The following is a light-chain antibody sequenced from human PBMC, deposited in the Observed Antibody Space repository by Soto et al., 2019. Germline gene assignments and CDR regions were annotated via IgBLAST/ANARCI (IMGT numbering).Light chain of an antibody. CDR1: QDVSKN. CDR2: GAS. V-gene: IGKV3-15*01. J-gene: IGKJ2*01. Sequence: EIVMTQSPATLSVSPGDRATLSCRASQDVSKNLAWYQQKPGQAPRLLVYGASTRATGIPARLSGSGSGTEFTLTISSLQSEDFAVYYCQQFSTWPYTFGRGTKLVI. CDR3: QQFSTWPYT.